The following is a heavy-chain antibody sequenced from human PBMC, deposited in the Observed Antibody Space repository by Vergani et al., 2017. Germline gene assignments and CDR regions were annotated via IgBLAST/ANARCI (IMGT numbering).Heavy chain of an antibody. CDR1: GFSLTTGGEG. CDR2: VYWNDDE. V-gene: IGHV2-5*01. Sequence: QITLRESGPTLVKPTQTLTLTCTFSGFSLTTGGEGVGWIRQPPGRALEWLAFVYWNDDERYSQSLKSRVTITKDTSKNEVILTMATMDPVDTATYYCVHRLGYFDWDGAFDVWGPGTMVTVSS. CDR3: VHRLGYFDWDGAFDV. D-gene: IGHD3-9*01. J-gene: IGHJ3*01.